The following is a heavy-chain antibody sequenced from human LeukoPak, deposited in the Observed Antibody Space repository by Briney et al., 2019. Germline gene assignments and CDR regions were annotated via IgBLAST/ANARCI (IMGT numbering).Heavy chain of an antibody. J-gene: IGHJ6*02. V-gene: IGHV4-34*01. CDR2: INHSGST. Sequence: SETLSLTCAVYGGSFSGYYWSWIRQPPGKGLEWIGEINHSGSTNYNPSLKSRVTISVDTSKNQFSLKLSSVTAADTAVYYCARVRCYYDGSGYPQGRLYYYYGMDVWGQGTTVTVSS. CDR3: ARVRCYYDGSGYPQGRLYYYYGMDV. CDR1: GGSFSGYY. D-gene: IGHD3-22*01.